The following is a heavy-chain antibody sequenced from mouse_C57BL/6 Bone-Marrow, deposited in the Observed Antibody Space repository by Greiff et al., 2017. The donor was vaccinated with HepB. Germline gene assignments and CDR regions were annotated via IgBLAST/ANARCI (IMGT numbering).Heavy chain of an antibody. V-gene: IGHV1-63*01. Sequence: VKLMESGAELVRPGTSVKMSCKASGYTFTNYWIGWAKQRPGHGLEWIGDIYPGGGYTNYNEKFKGKATLTADKSSSTAYMQFSSLTSEDSAIYYCARKLYDYDDGYYFDYWGQGTTLTVSS. CDR1: GYTFTNYW. CDR3: ARKLYDYDDGYYFDY. CDR2: IYPGGGYT. D-gene: IGHD2-4*01. J-gene: IGHJ2*01.